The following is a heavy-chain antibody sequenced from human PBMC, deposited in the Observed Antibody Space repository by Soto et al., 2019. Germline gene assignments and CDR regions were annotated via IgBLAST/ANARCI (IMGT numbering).Heavy chain of an antibody. CDR3: AGQQNADWFDP. Sequence: PSETLSLTCDVSDGFINSRDYYWAWIRQPPGEGPEWIASIYYSGTTSYNPSLKSRVSIFIDTSKNQFSLRLNSVTAADTAVYYCAGQQNADWFDPWGQGTLVTVSS. V-gene: IGHV4-39*01. CDR1: DGFINSRDYY. CDR2: IYYSGTT. D-gene: IGHD1-1*01. J-gene: IGHJ5*02.